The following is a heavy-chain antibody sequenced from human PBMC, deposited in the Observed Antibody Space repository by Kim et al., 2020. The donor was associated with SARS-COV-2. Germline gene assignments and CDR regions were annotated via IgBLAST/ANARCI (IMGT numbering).Heavy chain of an antibody. CDR2: INHSGST. V-gene: IGHV4-34*01. CDR3: ARGFVVVVPAARGRFDP. Sequence: SETLSLTCAVYGGSFSGYYWSWIRQPPGKGLEWIGEINHSGSTNYNPSLKSRVTISVDTSKNQFSLKLSSVTAADTAVYYCARGFVVVVPAARGRFDPWGQGTLVTVSS. J-gene: IGHJ5*02. D-gene: IGHD2-2*01. CDR1: GGSFSGYY.